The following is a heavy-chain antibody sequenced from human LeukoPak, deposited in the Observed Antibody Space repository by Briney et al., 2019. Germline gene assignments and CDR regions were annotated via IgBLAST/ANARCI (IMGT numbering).Heavy chain of an antibody. V-gene: IGHV4-39*01. D-gene: IGHD3-10*01. CDR3: ARVYGSGSYYNGYYYYYMDV. CDR2: IYYSGST. CDR1: GGSISSSSYY. J-gene: IGHJ6*03. Sequence: SETLSLTCTVSGGSISSSSYYWGWIRQPPGKGLEWIGSIYYSGSTYYNPSLKSRVTISVDTSKNQFSLKLSSVTAADTAVYDCARVYGSGSYYNGYYYYYMDVWGKGTTVTISS.